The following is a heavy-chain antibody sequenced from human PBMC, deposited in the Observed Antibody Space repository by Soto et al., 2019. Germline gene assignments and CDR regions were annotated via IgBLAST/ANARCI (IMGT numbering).Heavy chain of an antibody. J-gene: IGHJ6*02. D-gene: IGHD3-10*01. CDR3: ARHPNMVRGVIWDVGYYGMDV. V-gene: IGHV4-39*01. CDR1: GGSISSSSYY. Sequence: NPSETLSLTCTVSGGSISSSSYYWGWIRQPPGKGLEWIGSIYYSGSTYYNPSLKSRVTISVDTSKNQFSLKLSSVTAADTAVYYCARHPNMVRGVIWDVGYYGMDVWGQGTTVTVSS. CDR2: IYYSGST.